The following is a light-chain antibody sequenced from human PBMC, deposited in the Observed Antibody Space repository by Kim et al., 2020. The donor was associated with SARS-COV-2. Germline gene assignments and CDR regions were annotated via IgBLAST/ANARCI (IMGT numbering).Light chain of an antibody. Sequence: SPCARATLTSTASQSVGSSYLAWCQQKPGQAPRILIYGAASRATGIPDRFSGSGSGTDFTLTISRLEPEDFAVYYCQQYGSSPPYTFGQGTKLEI. V-gene: IGKV3-20*01. CDR2: GAA. CDR3: QQYGSSPPYT. CDR1: QSVGSSY. J-gene: IGKJ2*01.